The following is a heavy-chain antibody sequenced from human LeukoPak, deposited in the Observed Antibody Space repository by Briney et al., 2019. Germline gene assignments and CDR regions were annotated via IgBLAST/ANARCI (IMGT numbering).Heavy chain of an antibody. J-gene: IGHJ4*02. CDR2: MNPNSGNT. CDR3: ARALSTFRLGYCSSTSCYALGY. Sequence: ASVKVSCKASGYTFTSYDINWVRQATGQGLEWMGWMNPNSGNTGYAQKFQGRVTMTRNTSISTAYMELSSLRSEDTAVYYCARALSTFRLGYCSSTSCYALGYWGQGTLVTASS. CDR1: GYTFTSYD. D-gene: IGHD2-2*01. V-gene: IGHV1-8*01.